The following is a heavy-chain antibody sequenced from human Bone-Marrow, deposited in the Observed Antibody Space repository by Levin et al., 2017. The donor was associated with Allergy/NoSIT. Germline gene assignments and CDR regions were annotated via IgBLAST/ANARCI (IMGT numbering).Heavy chain of an antibody. CDR2: IYPSGST. Sequence: SETLSLTCNVSGDSISSYYWNWIRQPAGSGLEWIGRIYPSGSTDYNPSFNTRITMSIYTSNMQVSLKLDSVTAADSSVYFCSASDLLGSCLWGQGSLVCGSS. CDR1: GDSISSYY. V-gene: IGHV4-4*07. D-gene: IGHD3-16*01. J-gene: IGHJ4*02. CDR3: SASDLLGSCL.